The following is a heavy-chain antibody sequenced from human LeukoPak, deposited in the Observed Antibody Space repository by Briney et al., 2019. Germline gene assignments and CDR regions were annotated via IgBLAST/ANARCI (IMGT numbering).Heavy chain of an antibody. CDR2: INDGGEIT. CDR1: GFTFSSYV. CDR3: AKYLGGSGTYRQFDY. J-gene: IGHJ4*02. D-gene: IGHD3-10*01. Sequence: GGSLRLSCAASGFTFSSYVMTWVHQAPGKGLEWVSVINDGGEITHYADSVRGRFTISRDNSKNTLYLQMNSLRAEDTALYYCAKYLGGSGTYRQFDYWGQGTLVTVSS. V-gene: IGHV3-23*01.